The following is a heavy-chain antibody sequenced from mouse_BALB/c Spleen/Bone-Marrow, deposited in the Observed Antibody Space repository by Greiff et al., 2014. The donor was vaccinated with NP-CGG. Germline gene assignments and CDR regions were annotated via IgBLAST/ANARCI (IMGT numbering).Heavy chain of an antibody. CDR2: INPGSGGA. CDR3: ARFGRYYFGY. Sequence: VKLMESGAELVRPGTAVNVSCEASGYAFTNYLIEWVKQRPGQGLEWIGVINPGSGGANYNEKFKGKATLTADKSSSTAYMQLSSLTSDDSAVYFCARFGRYYFGYWGQGTTLTVSS. J-gene: IGHJ2*01. V-gene: IGHV1-54*01. CDR1: GYAFTNYL.